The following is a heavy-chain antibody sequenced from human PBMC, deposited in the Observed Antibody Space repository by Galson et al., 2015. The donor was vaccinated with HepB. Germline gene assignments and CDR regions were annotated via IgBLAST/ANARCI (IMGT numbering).Heavy chain of an antibody. CDR2: TWYDGSKK. V-gene: IGHV3-33*01. CDR3: ARDDYDDNAIMFDY. J-gene: IGHJ4*02. D-gene: IGHD4-17*01. Sequence: SLRLSCAASGVAFRNFGMHWVRQAPGKGLEWVAVTWYDGSKKYFADSVKGRFTISRDNSKNTLSLQMNSLRPEDTAVYYCARDDYDDNAIMFDYWGQGIQVTVSS. CDR1: GVAFRNFG.